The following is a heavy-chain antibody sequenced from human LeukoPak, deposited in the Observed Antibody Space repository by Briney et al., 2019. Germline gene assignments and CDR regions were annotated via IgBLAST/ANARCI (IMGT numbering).Heavy chain of an antibody. V-gene: IGHV3-23*01. Sequence: GGSLRLSCAASAFTFNNYAMTWVRQAPGKGLEWVSAISGSGGSTYYADSVKGRFTISRDNSKNTLYLQMNSLRAEDTAVYYCARGWLGSSSEGFGYWGQGTLVTVSS. CDR1: AFTFNNYA. CDR3: ARGWLGSSSEGFGY. D-gene: IGHD6-6*01. CDR2: ISGSGGST. J-gene: IGHJ4*02.